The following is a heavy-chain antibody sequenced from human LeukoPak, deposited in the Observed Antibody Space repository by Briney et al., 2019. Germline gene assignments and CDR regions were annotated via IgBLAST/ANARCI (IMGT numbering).Heavy chain of an antibody. Sequence: SETLSLTCTVSGASISSGSYYWGWIRQPPGKGLEWIASIYYRGSTYDNPSLKSRVTISLDTSKNQFSLKLSSVTAADTAVYYCARLPIMVGAPRHFQDWGQGTLVTVSS. V-gene: IGHV4-39*01. CDR3: ARLPIMVGAPRHFQD. D-gene: IGHD1-26*01. CDR1: GASISSGSYY. CDR2: IYYRGST. J-gene: IGHJ1*01.